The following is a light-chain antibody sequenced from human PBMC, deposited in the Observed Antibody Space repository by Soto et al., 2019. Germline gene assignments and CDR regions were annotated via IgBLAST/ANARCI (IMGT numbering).Light chain of an antibody. CDR3: QPCDGSPRLT. Sequence: EIVLTQSPGTLSLSPGERATLSCRASQSVSSSYLAWYQQKPGQAPRLLIYGASSRATGIPDRFSGSGSGTDFTLTISRLEPEDFGVYYCQPCDGSPRLTCGGGTKLEIK. J-gene: IGKJ4*01. V-gene: IGKV3-20*01. CDR2: GAS. CDR1: QSVSSSY.